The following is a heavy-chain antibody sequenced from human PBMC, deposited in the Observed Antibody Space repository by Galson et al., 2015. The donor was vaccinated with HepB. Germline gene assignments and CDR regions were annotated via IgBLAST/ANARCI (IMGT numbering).Heavy chain of an antibody. CDR3: SRTYWHSVGSTKYQNGMGV. CDR1: GDSVSSSSAA. CDR2: TYYRSKWYN. J-gene: IGHJ6*02. D-gene: IGHD2-2*01. Sequence: CAISGDSVSSSSAAWNWIRQSPSRGLEWLGWTYYRSKWYNDYADPLKGRITINPDTSKNQFSLQLNSAAPEDTAVYYCSRTYWHSVGSTKYQNGMGVWGQGTTVTVSS. V-gene: IGHV6-1*01.